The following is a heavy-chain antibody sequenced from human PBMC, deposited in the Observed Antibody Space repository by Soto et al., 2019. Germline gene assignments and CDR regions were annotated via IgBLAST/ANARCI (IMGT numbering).Heavy chain of an antibody. CDR2: ISAHTGNT. J-gene: IGHJ4*02. CDR3: ARGRYGDY. D-gene: IGHD1-1*01. CDR1: GYAFTTYG. V-gene: IGHV1-18*01. Sequence: QVHLVQSGAEVKKPGASVKVSCKGSGYAFTTYGITCVRQAPGQGLEWMGWISAHTGNTNYAQKLQGRVTVTRDTSPRTAYMELRSRRSDDTAVYYCARGRYGDYWGQGALVTVSS.